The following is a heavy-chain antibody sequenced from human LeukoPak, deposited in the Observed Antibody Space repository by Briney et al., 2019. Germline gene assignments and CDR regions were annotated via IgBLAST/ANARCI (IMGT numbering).Heavy chain of an antibody. CDR1: GGSISSTSYY. J-gene: IGHJ4*02. Sequence: PSETLSLTCTVSGGSISSTSYYWGWIRQPQGKGLERIGSTYYSEIPYYKSSLKSRVTISLDTSKNQFSLKLSSVTAADTAVYYCARADSSAYLYPLDYWGQGTLVTVSS. CDR3: ARADSSAYLYPLDY. D-gene: IGHD3-22*01. CDR2: TYYSEIP. V-gene: IGHV4-39*01.